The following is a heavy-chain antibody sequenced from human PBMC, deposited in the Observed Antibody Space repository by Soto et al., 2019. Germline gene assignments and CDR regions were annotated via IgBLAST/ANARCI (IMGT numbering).Heavy chain of an antibody. V-gene: IGHV1-2*04. J-gene: IGHJ3*02. Sequence: ASVKVSCKASGYTFTGYYMHWVRQAPGQGLEWMGWINPNSGGTNYAQKFQGWVTMTRDTSISTAYIEMSRLRSDDTAVYYCARSYCSGGSCYLDAFDIWGQGTMVTVSS. CDR1: GYTFTGYY. CDR2: INPNSGGT. D-gene: IGHD2-15*01. CDR3: ARSYCSGGSCYLDAFDI.